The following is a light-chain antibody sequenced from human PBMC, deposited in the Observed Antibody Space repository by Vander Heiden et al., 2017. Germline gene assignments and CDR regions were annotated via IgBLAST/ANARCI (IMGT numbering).Light chain of an antibody. CDR3: QQYNNWPPIT. J-gene: IGKJ5*01. CDR2: GAS. CDR1: QSVSSN. V-gene: IGKV3-15*01. Sequence: EIVMTRSPATLSGSPGERAPLSGRASQSVSSNLAGYQQKPGQAPRLLIYGASTRATGIPARFSGSGSGTEFTLTISSLQSEDFAVYYCQQYNNWPPITFGQGTRLEIK.